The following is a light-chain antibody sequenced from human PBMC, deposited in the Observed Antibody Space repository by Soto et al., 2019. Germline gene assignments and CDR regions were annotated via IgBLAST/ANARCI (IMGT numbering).Light chain of an antibody. J-gene: IGKJ4*01. CDR3: QKYNNAPLT. V-gene: IGKV1-27*01. CDR2: TSS. CDR1: QGISNH. Sequence: DIQMTQSPSSLSASVGDRVTITCRASQGISNHLSWYQQKPGKVPKLLIYTSSTLQSEVPSRFSGSGSGTDFTLTISSLQPEDVATYYCQKYNNAPLTFGGGAKVDIK.